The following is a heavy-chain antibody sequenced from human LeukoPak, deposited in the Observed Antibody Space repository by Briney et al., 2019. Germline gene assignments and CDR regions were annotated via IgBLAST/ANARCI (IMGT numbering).Heavy chain of an antibody. D-gene: IGHD3-22*01. V-gene: IGHV3-7*01. CDR1: GFTFSSYW. CDR3: ARGPYYYDSSGYYYFDY. CDR2: IKQDGSEK. J-gene: IGHJ4*02. Sequence: GGSLRLSCAASGFTFSSYWMSWVRQAPGKGLEWVANIKQDGSEKYYADSVKGRFTISRDNSKNTLYLQMNGLRAEDTAVYYCARGPYYYDSSGYYYFDYWGQGTLVTVSS.